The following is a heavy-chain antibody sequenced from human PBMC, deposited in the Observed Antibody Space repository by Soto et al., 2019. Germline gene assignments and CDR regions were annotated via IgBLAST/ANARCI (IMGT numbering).Heavy chain of an antibody. J-gene: IGHJ5*02. CDR2: IYFSGNT. D-gene: IGHD6-13*01. CDR1: GDSIRSSNYY. Sequence: ETLSLTCSVSGDSIRSSNYYWGWIRQPPGKGLEWVGNIYFSGNTYYNPALKSRLTISVDASKNHFSLKLRSATAADTAVYYCARHKAGGERQLVELEPWGQGTLVPV. CDR3: ARHKAGGERQLVELEP. V-gene: IGHV4-39*01.